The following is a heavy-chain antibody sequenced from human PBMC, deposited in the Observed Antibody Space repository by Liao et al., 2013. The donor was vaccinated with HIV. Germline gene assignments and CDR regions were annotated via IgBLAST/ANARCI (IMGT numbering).Heavy chain of an antibody. CDR2: IYTSGNT. D-gene: IGHD3-10*01. V-gene: IGHV4-59*10. Sequence: QVQLQQWGAGLLKPSETLSLTCAVYGGSFSGYYWSWIRQPAGKGLEWIGRIYTSGNTDYNPSLKSRVTISLDTSNNQFSLKLRSVTAADTAVYYCARLRRSGKHNWGQGTLVTVSS. J-gene: IGHJ4*02. CDR3: ARLRRSGKHN. CDR1: GGSFSGYY.